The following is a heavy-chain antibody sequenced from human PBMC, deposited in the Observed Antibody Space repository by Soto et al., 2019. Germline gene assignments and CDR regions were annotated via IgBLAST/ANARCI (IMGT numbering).Heavy chain of an antibody. CDR2: IYPGDSDT. Sequence: GESLKISCNGSGYSFTSYWIGWVRQMPGKGLEWMGIIYPGDSDTRYSPSFQGQVTTSADKSISTAYLQWSSLKASDTAMYYCARANYYDSSGYHPSFDYWGQGTLVTVSS. CDR1: GYSFTSYW. CDR3: ARANYYDSSGYHPSFDY. D-gene: IGHD3-22*01. V-gene: IGHV5-51*01. J-gene: IGHJ4*02.